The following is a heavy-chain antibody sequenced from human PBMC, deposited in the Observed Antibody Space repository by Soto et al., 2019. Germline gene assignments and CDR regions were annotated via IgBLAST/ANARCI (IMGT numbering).Heavy chain of an antibody. Sequence: SVKVSCKTSGYTFAAYYIHWIRQAPGQGLEWMGWINPTSGGTVYAQNFQDRVTMTRDTSISTAYMELRRLNSDDTAVYYCARDPDYGDYWGYFFDSWGQGTPVTVSS. CDR2: INPTSGGT. J-gene: IGHJ4*02. V-gene: IGHV1-2*02. CDR1: GYTFAAYY. CDR3: ARDPDYGDYWGYFFDS. D-gene: IGHD4-17*01.